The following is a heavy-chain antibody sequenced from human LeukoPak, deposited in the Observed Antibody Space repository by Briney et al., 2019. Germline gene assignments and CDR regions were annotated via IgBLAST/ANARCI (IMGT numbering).Heavy chain of an antibody. CDR3: AKDLAAVPGNKYFAY. CDR1: GFTFSTYD. V-gene: IGHV3-23*01. CDR2: ISGSGGST. Sequence: PGGSQRLSCAASGFTFSTYDMTWVRQAPGKGLEWVSSISGSGGSTYYADSVKGRFTTSRDNSKNTLYLQMNGLRAEDTAVYYCAKDLAAVPGNKYFAYWGQGTLVTVSS. J-gene: IGHJ4*02. D-gene: IGHD6-19*01.